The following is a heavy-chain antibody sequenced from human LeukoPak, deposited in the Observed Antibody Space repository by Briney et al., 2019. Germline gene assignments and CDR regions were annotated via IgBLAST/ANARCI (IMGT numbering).Heavy chain of an antibody. CDR3: ARHGWHAWYFDL. D-gene: IGHD6-19*01. V-gene: IGHV4-34*01. J-gene: IGHJ2*01. CDR1: GGSISSYY. CDR2: INHSGST. Sequence: PSETLSLTCTVSGGSISSYYWSWIRQPPGKGLEWIGEINHSGSTNYNPSLKSRVTISVDTSKNQFSLKLSSVTAADTAVYYCARHGWHAWYFDLWGRGTLVTVSS.